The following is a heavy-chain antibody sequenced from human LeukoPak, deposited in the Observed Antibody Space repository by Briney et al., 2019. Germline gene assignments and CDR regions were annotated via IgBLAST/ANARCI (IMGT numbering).Heavy chain of an antibody. CDR1: GFTFRSYW. J-gene: IGHJ6*02. Sequence: GGSLRLSCAASGFTFRSYWMSWVRQAPGKGLEWVANIKQDGSEKNYVDSVKGRFTISRDNAKNSLYLQMNSLRAEDTAVYYCASGATLISVWGQGTTVTVSS. D-gene: IGHD1-26*01. V-gene: IGHV3-7*01. CDR3: ASGATLISV. CDR2: IKQDGSEK.